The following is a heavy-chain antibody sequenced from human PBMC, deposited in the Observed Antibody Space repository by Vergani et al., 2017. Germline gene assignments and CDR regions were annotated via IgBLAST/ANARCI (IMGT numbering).Heavy chain of an antibody. Sequence: QVQLVQSGAEVKKPGASVKVSCEASGYTFTNNYMHWVRLAPGQGLEWMGWINPNSGGTNYAQKFQGRVTMTRDTSISTAYMDLSRLRSDDTAVYYCARDRYEFYYYYYYMDVWGKGTTVTVSS. V-gene: IGHV1-2*02. CDR2: INPNSGGT. D-gene: IGHD5-12*01. J-gene: IGHJ6*03. CDR1: GYTFTNNY. CDR3: ARDRYEFYYYYYYMDV.